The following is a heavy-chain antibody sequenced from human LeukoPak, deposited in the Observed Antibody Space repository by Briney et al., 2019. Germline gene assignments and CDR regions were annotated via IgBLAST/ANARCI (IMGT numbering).Heavy chain of an antibody. V-gene: IGHV3-23*01. D-gene: IGHD3-10*01. CDR2: MSGSGGTT. CDR1: GFNVRNYG. Sequence: GGSLRLSCEASGFNVRNYGMSWVRQAPGKGLEWVSIMSGSGGTTNYADSVKGRFTISRDNLKNTLYLQMDSLRAEDTAVYYCAESDSGSGMADYFDYWGQGTLVTVFS. J-gene: IGHJ4*02. CDR3: AESDSGSGMADYFDY.